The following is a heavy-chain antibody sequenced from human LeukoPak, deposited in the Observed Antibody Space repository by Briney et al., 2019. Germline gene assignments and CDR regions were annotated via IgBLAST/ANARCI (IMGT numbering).Heavy chain of an antibody. CDR3: ARDRLWGEADAFDI. CDR1: GYTFTSYG. V-gene: IGHV1-18*01. CDR2: ISAYNANP. J-gene: IGHJ3*02. D-gene: IGHD3-16*01. Sequence: ASVKVSCKASGYTFTSYGISWVRQAPGQGLEWMGWISAYNANPNYAQKLQGRVTTTTDTSTSTAYMELRSLRSDDTAVYYCARDRLWGEADAFDIWGQGTMVTVSS.